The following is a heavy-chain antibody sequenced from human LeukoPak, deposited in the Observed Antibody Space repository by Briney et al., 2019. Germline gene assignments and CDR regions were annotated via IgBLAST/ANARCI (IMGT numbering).Heavy chain of an antibody. CDR1: GGSISSFF. CDR2: THESGTT. V-gene: IGHV4-59*01. CDR3: ARSRGGYGDYGSWFDP. J-gene: IGHJ5*02. D-gene: IGHD4-17*01. Sequence: SETLSLTCTVSGGSISSFFWNWIRQPPGKGLEWMAFTHESGTTNYNPSLKSRVTMSLDTSKNQFSLRLSSVTTADTAFYYCARSRGGYGDYGSWFDPWGQGTLVNVSP.